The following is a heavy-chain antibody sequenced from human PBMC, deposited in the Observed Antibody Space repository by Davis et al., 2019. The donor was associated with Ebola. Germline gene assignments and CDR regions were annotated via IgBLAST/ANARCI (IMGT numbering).Heavy chain of an antibody. CDR2: ISSSSSYI. Sequence: PGGSLRLSCAASGFTFSSYSINWVRQAPGKGLEWVSSISSSSSYIYYADSVKGRFTISRDNAKNTLYLQMNSLRAEDTAVYYCARGSDVGWLQLLGYWGQGTLVTVSS. CDR3: ARGSDVGWLQLLGY. V-gene: IGHV3-21*04. CDR1: GFTFSSYS. J-gene: IGHJ4*02. D-gene: IGHD5-24*01.